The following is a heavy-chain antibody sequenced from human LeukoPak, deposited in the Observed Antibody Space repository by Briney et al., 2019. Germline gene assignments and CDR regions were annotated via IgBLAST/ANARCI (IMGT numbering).Heavy chain of an antibody. CDR3: ASGYSYGPFDP. J-gene: IGHJ5*02. CDR1: GGTFSSYA. Sequence: ASVKVSCKASGGTFSSYAISWVRQAPGQGLEWMGGIIPIFGTANYAQKFQGRVTITADESTSTAYMELSSLRSEDTAVYYCASGYSYGPFDPWGQGTLVTVSS. CDR2: IIPIFGTA. D-gene: IGHD5-18*01. V-gene: IGHV1-69*13.